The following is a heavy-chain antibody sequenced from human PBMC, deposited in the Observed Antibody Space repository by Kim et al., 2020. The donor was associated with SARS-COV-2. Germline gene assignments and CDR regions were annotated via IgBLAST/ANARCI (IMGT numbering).Heavy chain of an antibody. V-gene: IGHV3-30*04. J-gene: IGHJ5*02. Sequence: GGSLRHSCEASGFNFNNFGMHWVRQAPGKGLEWVAVISYEGSKKYYIDSVKGRFTISRDSSKNTLYLHMNSLRVEDTAVYYCARAFGVFWLTQSFTSLSSWGQGALVTVSS. CDR3: ARAFGVFWLTQSFTSLSS. CDR2: ISYEGSKK. CDR1: GFNFNNFG. D-gene: IGHD3-10*01.